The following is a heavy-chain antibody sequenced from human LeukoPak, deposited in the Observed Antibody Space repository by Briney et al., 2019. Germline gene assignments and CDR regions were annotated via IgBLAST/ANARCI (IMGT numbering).Heavy chain of an antibody. CDR3: ARSVVVPAAMGGYYGMDV. V-gene: IGHV3-11*01. CDR1: GFTFSDYY. Sequence: GGSLRLSCAASGFTFSDYYMSWIRQAPGKGLEWVSYISSSGSTIYYADSVKGRFTISRDNAKNSLYLQMNSLRAEDTAVYYCARSVVVPAAMGGYYGMDVWGQGTTVTVSS. CDR2: ISSSGSTI. D-gene: IGHD2-2*01. J-gene: IGHJ6*02.